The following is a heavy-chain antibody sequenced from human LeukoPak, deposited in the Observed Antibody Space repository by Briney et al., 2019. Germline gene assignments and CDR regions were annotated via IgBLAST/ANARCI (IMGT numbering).Heavy chain of an antibody. CDR3: ASYSNYDPRPYFDY. CDR2: IIPIFGTA. J-gene: IGHJ4*02. Sequence: GSSVKVSCKASGGTFSSYAISWVRQAPEQGLEWMGGIIPIFGTANYAQKFQGRVTITTDESTSTAYMELSSLRSEDTAVYYCASYSNYDPRPYFDYWGQGTLVTVSS. CDR1: GGTFSSYA. D-gene: IGHD4-11*01. V-gene: IGHV1-69*05.